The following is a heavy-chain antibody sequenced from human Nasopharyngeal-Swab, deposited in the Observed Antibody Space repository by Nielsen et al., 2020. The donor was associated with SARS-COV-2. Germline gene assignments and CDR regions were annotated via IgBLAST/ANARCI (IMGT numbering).Heavy chain of an antibody. D-gene: IGHD3-22*01. CDR2: ISGSGGST. CDR3: AKDLLMVNYDSSGLEFDY. CDR1: GFTFSSYA. J-gene: IGHJ4*02. Sequence: GGSLRLSCAASGFTFSSYAMSWVRQAPGKGLEWVSAISGSGGSTYYADSVKGRFTISRDNSKNTLYLQMNSLRAEDTALYYCAKDLLMVNYDSSGLEFDYWGQGTLVTVSS. V-gene: IGHV3-23*01.